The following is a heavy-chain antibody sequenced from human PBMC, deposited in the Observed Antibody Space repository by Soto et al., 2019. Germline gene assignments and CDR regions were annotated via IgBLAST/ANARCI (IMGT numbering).Heavy chain of an antibody. CDR1: GFTFSEYY. J-gene: IGHJ6*02. D-gene: IGHD6-19*01. Sequence: PGGSVRLACAASGFTFSEYYMSWIRQAPGKGLEWVSYISSSSSYTNYADSVKGRFTISRDNAKNSLYLQTNSLRAEDTAVYYCARGRIALAASIYYYYGMDVWGQGTTGTGSS. CDR2: ISSSSSYT. V-gene: IGHV3-11*06. CDR3: ARGRIALAASIYYYYGMDV.